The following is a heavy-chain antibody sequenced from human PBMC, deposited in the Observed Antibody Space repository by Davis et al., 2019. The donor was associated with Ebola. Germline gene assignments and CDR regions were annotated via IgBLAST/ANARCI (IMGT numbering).Heavy chain of an antibody. V-gene: IGHV4-59*11. Sequence: PSETLSLTCAVSGVSISTHYWSWIRQPPGKGLEWIGYIYYSGTTNYSPSLKSRVTISVDTSKNQFSLELSSVTAADTAVYYCARASQYSGRWYSDYWGQGTLVTVSS. J-gene: IGHJ4*02. CDR2: IYYSGTT. CDR3: ARASQYSGRWYSDY. CDR1: GVSISTHY. D-gene: IGHD6-25*01.